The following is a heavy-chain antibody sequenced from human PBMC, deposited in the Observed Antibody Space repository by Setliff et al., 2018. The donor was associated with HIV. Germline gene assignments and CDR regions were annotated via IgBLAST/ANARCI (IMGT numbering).Heavy chain of an antibody. Sequence: VSCKASGDTFSNYVLSWVRQAPGQGLEWMGGIVLMSGTADYAQKFHGRVTITADKSTSTAYMELSSLRSEDTAVYYCAGPRGDEAFDVWGQGTMVTVSS. CDR3: AGPRGDEAFDV. J-gene: IGHJ3*01. CDR1: GDTFSNYV. CDR2: IVLMSGTA. V-gene: IGHV1-69*06.